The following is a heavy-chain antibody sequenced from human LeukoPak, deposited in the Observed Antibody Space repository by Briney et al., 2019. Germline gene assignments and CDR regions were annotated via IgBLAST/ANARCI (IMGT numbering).Heavy chain of an antibody. CDR3: ARVRRYCSGGRCYSGFDY. CDR2: INSSGSII. D-gene: IGHD2-15*01. Sequence: GGSLRLSCAASGFTFSSYEMNWVRQAPGKGLEWVSYINSSGSIIYYADSVKGRFTISRDNAKNSLYLQMNSLRDEDTAVYYCARVRRYCSGGRCYSGFDYWGQGTLVTVSS. V-gene: IGHV3-48*03. J-gene: IGHJ4*02. CDR1: GFTFSSYE.